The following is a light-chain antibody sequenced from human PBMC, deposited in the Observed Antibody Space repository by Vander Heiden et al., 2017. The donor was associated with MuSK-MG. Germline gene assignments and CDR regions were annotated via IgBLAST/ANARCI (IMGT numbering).Light chain of an antibody. CDR2: RNS. V-gene: IGLV1-47*01. CDR3: AAWDDSLSGYV. CDR1: RSSIGSNS. J-gene: IGLJ1*01. Sequence: QSVLTQPPSASGAPGQRVTISCSGSRSSIGSNSVSWYQQLPGTAPELLIHRNSQRPSGVPDRIYGSKSGTSGTLAISGLRSEDEADYYCAAWDDSLSGYVFGTGTRVSVL.